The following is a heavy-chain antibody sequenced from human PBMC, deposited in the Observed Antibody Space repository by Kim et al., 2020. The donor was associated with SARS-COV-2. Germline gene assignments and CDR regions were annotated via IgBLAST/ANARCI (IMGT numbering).Heavy chain of an antibody. CDR3: VRDHSFGWGVGYFDY. D-gene: IGHD3-22*01. Sequence: ADSVTGRFTISRDNSKNTLYLQMNSLEAEDTAVYYCVRDHSFGWGVGYFDYWGQGTLVTVSS. V-gene: IGHV3-30*03. J-gene: IGHJ4*02.